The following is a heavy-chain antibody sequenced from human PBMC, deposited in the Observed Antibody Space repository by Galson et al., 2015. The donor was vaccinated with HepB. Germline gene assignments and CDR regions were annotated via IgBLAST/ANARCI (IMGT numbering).Heavy chain of an antibody. CDR1: GVTFNSYA. V-gene: IGHV1-69*13. D-gene: IGHD5-18*01. CDR3: ASQGYSYGYNSFYGMDV. Sequence: SVKVSCKASGVTFNSYAISWVRQAPGQGLEWMGGISPNFGTTNYAQKFKGGFTITADESTSTAYMELISLRSEDTAVYYCASQGYSYGYNSFYGMDVWGQGTTVTVSS. CDR2: ISPNFGTT. J-gene: IGHJ6*02.